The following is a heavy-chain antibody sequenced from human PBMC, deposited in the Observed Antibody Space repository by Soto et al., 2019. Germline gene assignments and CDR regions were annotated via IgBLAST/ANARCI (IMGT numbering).Heavy chain of an antibody. CDR1: GFTFSSYW. J-gene: IGHJ4*02. CDR3: AREGTALYFDS. CDR2: LNSDGSST. Sequence: EVQLVESGGGLVQPGGSLRLSCAASGFTFSSYWMNWVRQAPGKGLVWVSRLNSDGSSTSYADSVKGRFTISRDNAKNTLYIKMNSRRAEDTVVYSGAREGTALYFDSWGRGTLATVPS. D-gene: IGHD1-1*01. V-gene: IGHV3-74*01.